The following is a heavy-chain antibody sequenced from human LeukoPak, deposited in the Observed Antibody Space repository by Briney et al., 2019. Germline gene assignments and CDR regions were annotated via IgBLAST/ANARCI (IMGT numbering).Heavy chain of an antibody. Sequence: ASVKVSCKASGYTFTGYYMHWVRQAPGQGLEWMAWINPNSGGTNYAQKFQGRVTMTRDTSISTAYMELSRLRSDDTAVYYCARRPTYYYDSSGFDYWGQGTLVTVSS. CDR1: GYTFTGYY. V-gene: IGHV1-2*02. J-gene: IGHJ4*02. CDR2: INPNSGGT. D-gene: IGHD3-22*01. CDR3: ARRPTYYYDSSGFDY.